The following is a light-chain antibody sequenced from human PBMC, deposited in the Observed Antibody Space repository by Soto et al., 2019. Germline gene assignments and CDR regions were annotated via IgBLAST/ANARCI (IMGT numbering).Light chain of an antibody. CDR3: CSYADTSTFWVV. CDR1: SSDFGGYNV. J-gene: IGLJ3*02. CDR2: EGT. Sequence: QSVLTQPSSGSGSPGQSITISCSGTSSDFGGYNVVSWYQQHPGKAPKLIIYEGTKRPSGVSNRFSGSKSGNAASLTISGLQTEDEADYYCCSYADTSTFWVVFGGGTKVTVL. V-gene: IGLV2-23*03.